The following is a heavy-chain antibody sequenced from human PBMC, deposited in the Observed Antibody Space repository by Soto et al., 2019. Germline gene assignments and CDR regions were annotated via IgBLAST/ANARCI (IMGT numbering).Heavy chain of an antibody. CDR2: MNPNSGNT. J-gene: IGHJ4*02. CDR3: ARIDFWSGFPQGFDY. V-gene: IGHV1-8*01. CDR1: GYTFTSYD. Sequence: ASVQVSCKASGYTFTSYDINWVRQATGQGLTRKRSMNPNSGNTGYAQNFQGRVTITMNTSISTAYMELSSLRSEDTALYYCARIDFWSGFPQGFDYWGQGTLVTFSS. D-gene: IGHD3-3*01.